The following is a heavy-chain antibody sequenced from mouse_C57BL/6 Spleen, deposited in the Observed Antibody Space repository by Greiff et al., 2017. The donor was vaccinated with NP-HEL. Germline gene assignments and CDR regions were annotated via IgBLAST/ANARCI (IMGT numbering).Heavy chain of an antibody. CDR3: ARGAVYCFDY. J-gene: IGHJ2*01. CDR2: IYPSDSET. D-gene: IGHD3-3*01. V-gene: IGHV1-61*01. CDR1: GYTFTSYW. Sequence: VQLQQPGAELVRPGSSVKLSCKASGYTFTSYWMDWVKQRPGQGLEWIGNIYPSDSETHYNQKFKDKATLTVDKSSSTAYMQLSSLTSEDSAVYYCARGAVYCFDYWGQGTTLTVSS.